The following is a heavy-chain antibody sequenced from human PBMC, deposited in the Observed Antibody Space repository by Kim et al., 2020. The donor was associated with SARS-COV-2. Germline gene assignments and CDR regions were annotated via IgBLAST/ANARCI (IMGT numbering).Heavy chain of an antibody. V-gene: IGHV3-15*01. CDR3: TTESDYYGSGAVDY. CDR2: IKSKTDGGTT. CDR1: GFTFSNAW. D-gene: IGHD3-10*01. J-gene: IGHJ4*02. Sequence: GGSLRLSCAASGFTFSNAWMSWVRQAPGKGLEWVGRIKSKTDGGTTDYAAPVKGRFTISRDDSKNTLYLQMNSLKTEDTAVYYCTTESDYYGSGAVDYWGQGTLVTVSS.